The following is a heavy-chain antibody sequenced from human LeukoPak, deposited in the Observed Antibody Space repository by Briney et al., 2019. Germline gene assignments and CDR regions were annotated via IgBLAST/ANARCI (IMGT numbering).Heavy chain of an antibody. Sequence: GGSLRLSCAASGFTFSTYAVHWVRQAPGKGLEWVALISYDGSNKYYADSVKGRFALSRDNSKNTLYLQMSSLRAEDTAVYYCARVAKATHSYAYGDDAFDIWGQGTMVTVSS. CDR3: ARVAKATHSYAYGDDAFDI. J-gene: IGHJ3*02. D-gene: IGHD5-18*01. V-gene: IGHV3-30*09. CDR2: ISYDGSNK. CDR1: GFTFSTYA.